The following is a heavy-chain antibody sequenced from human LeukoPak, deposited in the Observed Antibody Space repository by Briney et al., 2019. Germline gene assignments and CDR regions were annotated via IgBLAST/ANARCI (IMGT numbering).Heavy chain of an antibody. D-gene: IGHD5-18*01. V-gene: IGHV3-21*01. J-gene: IGHJ4*02. CDR2: ISSSSSYI. CDR3: ARSGGYSYGYFDY. Sequence: GGSLRLSCAASGFTFSSYSMNWVRQAPGKGLEWVSSISSSSSYIYYADSVKGRFTISRDNAKNSLYLQMNSLRAEDTAVYYCARSGGYSYGYFDYWGQGTLVTVSS. CDR1: GFTFSSYS.